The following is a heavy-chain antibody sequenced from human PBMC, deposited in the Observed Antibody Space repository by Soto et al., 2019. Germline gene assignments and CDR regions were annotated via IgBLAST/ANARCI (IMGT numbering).Heavy chain of an antibody. CDR2: IIPVFGTT. D-gene: IGHD3-16*01. V-gene: IGHV1-69*13. Sequence: SVKVSCKDSGGLFSGFAISWVRQAPGQGLEWMGGIIPVFGTTNYAQKFQGRVTITADESTNTAYMELSSLTSDDTAMYYCARGGGPYVWFNEFWGQGTQVTVSS. CDR3: ARGGGPYVWFNEF. CDR1: GGLFSGFA. J-gene: IGHJ4*02.